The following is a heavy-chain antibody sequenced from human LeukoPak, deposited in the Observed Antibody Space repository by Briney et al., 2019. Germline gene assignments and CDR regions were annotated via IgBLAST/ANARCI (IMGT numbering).Heavy chain of an antibody. Sequence: GALRLSCAASGFTFGSYAMSWVRQAPGKGLEWVSSISPPGGSTYYADSVRGRFTISRDNSKDTLILEMNSLRAEDSAVYYCAKPFCSDANCYQPRHYNGLDVWGQGTTVTVSS. J-gene: IGHJ6*02. CDR1: GFTFGSYA. CDR3: AKPFCSDANCYQPRHYNGLDV. D-gene: IGHD2-15*01. V-gene: IGHV3-23*01. CDR2: ISPPGGST.